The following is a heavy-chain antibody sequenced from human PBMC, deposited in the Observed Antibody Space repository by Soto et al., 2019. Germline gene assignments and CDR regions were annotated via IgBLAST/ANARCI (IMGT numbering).Heavy chain of an antibody. J-gene: IGHJ6*02. Sequence: GGSLRLSCAGSGFTFSNYAMTWVRQAPGKGLEWVSTTRSNGEYTYYADSVKGRFTVSRDNSQNALFLEMSSLRAEDTAVYYCAKESMRVAVSASRVYGMDVGGQGTTVTVSS. CDR3: AKESMRVAVSASRVYGMDV. CDR1: GFTFSNYA. D-gene: IGHD2-2*01. V-gene: IGHV3-23*01. CDR2: TRSNGEYT.